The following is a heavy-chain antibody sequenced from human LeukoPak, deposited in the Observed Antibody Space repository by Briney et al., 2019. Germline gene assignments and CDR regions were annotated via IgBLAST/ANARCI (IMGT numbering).Heavy chain of an antibody. Sequence: GASVTVSFKTSGYTFTGYYIHWVRQAPGQGLEWMGWINPSSGDTKYAQKFRGRVTMTTDTSIRTAYMELSRLRSGDAAVYYCARGIVPAAVPPYFDFWGQGSLVTVSS. CDR3: ARGIVPAAVPPYFDF. CDR1: GYTFTGYY. V-gene: IGHV1-2*02. J-gene: IGHJ4*02. D-gene: IGHD2-2*01. CDR2: INPSSGDT.